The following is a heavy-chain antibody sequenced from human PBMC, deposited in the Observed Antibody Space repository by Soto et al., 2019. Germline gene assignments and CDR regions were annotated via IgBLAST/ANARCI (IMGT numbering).Heavy chain of an antibody. CDR2: TYYRSKWYN. Sequence: PSQALSLTCATSGDSVSSNSAAWNWIRQSPSRGLEWLGRTYYRSKWYNDYAVSVKSRITINPDTSKNQFSLQLNSVTPEDTAVYYCARATIFGVVILTYGMDVWGQGTTVTVS. CDR1: GDSVSSNSAA. J-gene: IGHJ6*02. CDR3: ARATIFGVVILTYGMDV. V-gene: IGHV6-1*01. D-gene: IGHD3-3*01.